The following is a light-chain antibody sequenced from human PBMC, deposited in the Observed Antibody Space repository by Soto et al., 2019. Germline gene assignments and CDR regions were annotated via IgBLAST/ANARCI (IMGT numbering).Light chain of an antibody. CDR3: QQYNNWSPA. CDR1: QSVSSN. Sequence: EIVMTQSPATLSVSPGERATLSCRASQSVSSNLAWYQQKPGRAPRLLIYGASTRATGIPARFSGSGSGTEITLTISSLQSEDFAVYYCQQYNNWSPAFGQGTRLAI. J-gene: IGKJ5*01. CDR2: GAS. V-gene: IGKV3-15*01.